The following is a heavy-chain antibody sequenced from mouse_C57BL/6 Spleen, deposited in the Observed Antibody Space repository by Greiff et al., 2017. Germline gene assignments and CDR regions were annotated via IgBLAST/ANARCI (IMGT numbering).Heavy chain of an antibody. CDR1: GYTFTSYW. J-gene: IGHJ3*01. Sequence: VQLQQPGAELVKPGASVKVSCKASGYTFTSYWMHWVKQRPGQGLEWIGRIHPSDSDTNYNQKFKGKATLTVDESSSTAYMQLSSLTSEDSAVYYCAIKIIYEGYYGWFAYWGQGTLVTVSA. CDR3: AIKIIYEGYYGWFAY. V-gene: IGHV1-74*01. D-gene: IGHD2-3*01. CDR2: IHPSDSDT.